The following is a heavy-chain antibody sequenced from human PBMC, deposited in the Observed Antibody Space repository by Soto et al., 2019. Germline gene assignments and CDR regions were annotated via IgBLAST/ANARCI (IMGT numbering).Heavy chain of an antibody. Sequence: EVQLVESGGGLVQPGGSLRLSCAASGFTFSSYEMNWVRQAPGKGLEWVSYISSSGSTIYYADSVKGRFTISRDNAKNSLYLQMNSLRAEDTAVYYCARVPRGAVAGYGMDVWGQGTTVTVSS. J-gene: IGHJ6*02. D-gene: IGHD6-19*01. CDR1: GFTFSSYE. CDR3: ARVPRGAVAGYGMDV. CDR2: ISSSGSTI. V-gene: IGHV3-48*03.